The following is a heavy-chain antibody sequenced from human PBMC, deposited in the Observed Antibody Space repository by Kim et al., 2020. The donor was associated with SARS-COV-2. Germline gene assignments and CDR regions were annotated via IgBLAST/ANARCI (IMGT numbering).Heavy chain of an antibody. CDR1: GYTFTSYY. Sequence: ASVKVSCKASGYTFTSYYMHWVRQAPGQGLEWMGIINPSGGSTSYAQKFQGRVTMTRDTSTSTVYMELSSLRSEDTAVYYCARDGARGGYDPDNWFDPWGQGTLVTVSS. CDR2: INPSGGST. D-gene: IGHD5-12*01. CDR3: ARDGARGGYDPDNWFDP. J-gene: IGHJ5*02. V-gene: IGHV1-46*01.